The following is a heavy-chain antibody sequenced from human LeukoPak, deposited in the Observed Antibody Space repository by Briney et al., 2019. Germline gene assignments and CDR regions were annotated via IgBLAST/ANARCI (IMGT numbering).Heavy chain of an antibody. CDR3: ARGGWNKFDY. J-gene: IGHJ4*01. CDR2: IFYSGTT. Sequence: SETLSLTCTVSGGSISSYYWSWIRQPPGKGLEWIGFIFYSGTTNYNPSLKSRVTISVDTSKNQFSLKLSSVTAADTAVYYCARGGWNKFDYWGQGNL. V-gene: IGHV4-59*01. CDR1: GGSISSYY. D-gene: IGHD3-22*01.